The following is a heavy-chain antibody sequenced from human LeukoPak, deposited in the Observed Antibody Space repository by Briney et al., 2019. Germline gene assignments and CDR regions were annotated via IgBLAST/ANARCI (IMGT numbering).Heavy chain of an antibody. J-gene: IGHJ4*02. D-gene: IGHD1-1*01. Sequence: GGSLRLSCAASGFTFSSYAMSWVRQAPGKGLEWVSAISGSGGSTYYADSVKGRFTISRDNSKNTLYLQMNSMRAEDTAVYYCAKDPLESEYYFDYWGQGTLVTVSS. V-gene: IGHV3-23*01. CDR3: AKDPLESEYYFDY. CDR1: GFTFSSYA. CDR2: ISGSGGST.